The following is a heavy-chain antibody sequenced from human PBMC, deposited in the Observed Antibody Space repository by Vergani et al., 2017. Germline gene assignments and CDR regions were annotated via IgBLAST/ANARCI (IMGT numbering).Heavy chain of an antibody. J-gene: IGHJ6*03. V-gene: IGHV4-38-2*01. CDR3: ARGDDCSGGSCYSGYYYYYMDV. CDR1: GYSISSGYY. CDR2: IYYSGST. Sequence: QVQLQESGPGLVKPSETLSLTCAVSGYSISSGYYWGWIRQPPGKGLEWIGSIYYSGSTNYNPSLKSRVTISVDTSKNQFSLKLSSVTAADTAVYYCARGDDCSGGSCYSGYYYYYMDVWGKGTTVTVSS. D-gene: IGHD2-15*01.